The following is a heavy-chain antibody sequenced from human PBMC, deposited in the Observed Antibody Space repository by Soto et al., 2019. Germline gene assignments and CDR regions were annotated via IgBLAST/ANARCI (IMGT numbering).Heavy chain of an antibody. V-gene: IGHV4-59*01. J-gene: IGHJ4*02. Sequence: SETLSLTCTVSGGSLNSYYWTWIRQSPGKGLEWIGYVSSTGSTNYNPSLKSRVILSLDTSTSEVSLSLTSVTAADTAVYYCAGVPDYWGQGTLVTVSS. CDR3: AGVPDY. CDR1: GGSLNSYY. CDR2: VSSTGST.